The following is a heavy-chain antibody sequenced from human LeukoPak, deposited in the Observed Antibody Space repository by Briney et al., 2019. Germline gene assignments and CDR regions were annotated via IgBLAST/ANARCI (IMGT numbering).Heavy chain of an antibody. J-gene: IGHJ6*02. CDR1: GYTFTSYG. D-gene: IGHD5-24*01. CDR2: INPSGGNT. CDR3: ARDDGYNSYGMDV. Sequence: ASVKVSCKASGYTFTSYGISWVRQAPGQGLEWMGIINPSGGNTNYAQKLQGRVTMTTDTSTSTAYMELRSLRSDDTAVYYCARDDGYNSYGMDVWGQGTTVTVSS. V-gene: IGHV1-18*01.